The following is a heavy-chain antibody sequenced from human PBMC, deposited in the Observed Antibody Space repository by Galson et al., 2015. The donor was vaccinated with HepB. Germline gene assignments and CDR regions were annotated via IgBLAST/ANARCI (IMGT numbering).Heavy chain of an antibody. J-gene: IGHJ4*02. V-gene: IGHV3-11*06. CDR3: ARVAASDYGDHAHFDY. CDR2: ISSSAIYT. D-gene: IGHD4-17*01. CDR1: GFTFSDYY. Sequence: SLRLPCAASGFTFSDYYMSWIRQAPGKGLEWVSYISSSAIYTNYADSVKGRFTISRDNAKSSLHIQMNSLRAEDTAVYYCARVAASDYGDHAHFDYWGQGTLVTVSS.